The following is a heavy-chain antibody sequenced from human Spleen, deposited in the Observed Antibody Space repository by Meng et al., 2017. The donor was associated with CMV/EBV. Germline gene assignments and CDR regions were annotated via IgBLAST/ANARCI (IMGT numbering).Heavy chain of an antibody. CDR1: GYNFDIYG. CDR3: ARAGAAVTTHFDF. CDR2: VSAENGDT. D-gene: IGHD4-17*01. Sequence: QIRLVQSGPELRRPGAAVTVSCKASGYNFDIYGITWVRQAPGQGREWVGWVSAENGDTDYGQKFQGRVTVTADIFTNTAYMEMRSLRSDDSAMYYCARAGAAVTTHFDFWGQGTLVTVSS. V-gene: IGHV1-18*01. J-gene: IGHJ4*02.